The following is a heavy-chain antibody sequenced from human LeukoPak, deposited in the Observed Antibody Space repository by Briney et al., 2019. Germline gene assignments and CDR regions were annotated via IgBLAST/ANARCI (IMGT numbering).Heavy chain of an antibody. D-gene: IGHD6-13*01. CDR2: ISYDGSNK. J-gene: IGHJ5*02. Sequence: PGGSLRLSCAASGFTFSSYAMHWVRQAPGKGLEWVAVISYDGSNKYYADSVKGRFTISRDNSKNTLYLQMNSLRAEDTAVYYCARWRLQQLVRDNWFDPWGQGTLVTVSS. CDR1: GFTFSSYA. CDR3: ARWRLQQLVRDNWFDP. V-gene: IGHV3-30*04.